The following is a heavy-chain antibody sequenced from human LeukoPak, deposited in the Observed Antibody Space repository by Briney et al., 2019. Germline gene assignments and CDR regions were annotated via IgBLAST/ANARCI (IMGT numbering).Heavy chain of an antibody. CDR1: GYTFTSYG. Sequence: ASVKVSCKASGYTFTSYGISWVRQAPGQGLEWMGWTSAYNGNTNYAQKLQGRVTMTTDTSTCTAYTELRSLRSDDTAVYYCARESRYSGSYHTPDYWGQGTLVTVSS. V-gene: IGHV1-18*01. J-gene: IGHJ4*02. D-gene: IGHD1-26*01. CDR2: TSAYNGNT. CDR3: ARESRYSGSYHTPDY.